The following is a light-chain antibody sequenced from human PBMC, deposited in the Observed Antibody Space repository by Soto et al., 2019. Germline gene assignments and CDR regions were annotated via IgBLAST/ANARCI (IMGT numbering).Light chain of an antibody. Sequence: DIIMTQSPATLSVSPGERATLSCRASQTIGINLAWYQQRPGQAPRLLMYAASIRATGIPARFNASGSGTEFTLTISSLQSEDFAVYYCQQYNNWPPGYTFGQGTKLEIK. V-gene: IGKV3-15*01. J-gene: IGKJ2*01. CDR3: QQYNNWPPGYT. CDR2: AAS. CDR1: QTIGIN.